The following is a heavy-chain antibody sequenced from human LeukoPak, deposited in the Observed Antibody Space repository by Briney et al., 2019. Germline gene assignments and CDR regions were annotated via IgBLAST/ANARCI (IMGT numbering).Heavy chain of an antibody. D-gene: IGHD3-16*01. Sequence: PGGSLRLSCAGSGFTFDDYGMSWVRQAPGKGLEWVSGINWNGGSTGYADSVKGRFTISRDNAKSTLYLHINSLRAEDTAVFYCVRGAYYFYGMDVWGQGTTVTASS. CDR2: INWNGGST. CDR3: VRGAYYFYGMDV. CDR1: GFTFDDYG. J-gene: IGHJ6*02. V-gene: IGHV3-20*04.